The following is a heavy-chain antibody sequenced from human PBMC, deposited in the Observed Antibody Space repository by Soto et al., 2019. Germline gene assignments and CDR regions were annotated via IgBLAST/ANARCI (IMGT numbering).Heavy chain of an antibody. V-gene: IGHV4-39*01. D-gene: IGHD2-15*01. J-gene: IGHJ4*02. CDR1: GGSISSSSYY. CDR2: IYYTGTS. CDR3: PRHALGVVVPAAIRN. Sequence: SETLSLTCAVSGGSISSSSYYWDWIRQPPGKGLEWIGTIYYTGTSNYNPSLKSRVTISVDTSKNQFSLNLSSVTAADTAVYYCPRHALGVVVPAAIRNWGQGSLVTVSS.